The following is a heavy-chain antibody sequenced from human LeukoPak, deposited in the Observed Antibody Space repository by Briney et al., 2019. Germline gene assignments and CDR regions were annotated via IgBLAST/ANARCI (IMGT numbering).Heavy chain of an antibody. CDR3: ARGHYEMGV. Sequence: GGSLRLSCAASGFTFSDYYVTWIRQAPGKGLEWVSHIAHSGNGMWYADAVKGRFTISRDNAKNLLFLQMDSLGAEDTAVYYCARGHYEMGVWGQGTTVIVSS. CDR1: GFTFSDYY. J-gene: IGHJ6*02. V-gene: IGHV3-11*01. CDR2: IAHSGNGM.